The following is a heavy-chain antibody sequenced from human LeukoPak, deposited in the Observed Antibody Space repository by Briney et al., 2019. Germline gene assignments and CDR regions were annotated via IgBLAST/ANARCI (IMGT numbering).Heavy chain of an antibody. CDR2: IKSKTAGGTT. CDR1: GFSFSDAW. V-gene: IGHV3-15*01. CDR3: TSIYY. Sequence: GGSLRLSCAASGFSFSDAWMTWVRQAPGKGLEWVGRIKSKTAGGTTDYAAPVRGRFTISRDDSKNTLYLQMNSLKAEDTAMYYCTSIYYWGQGTLVTVSS. J-gene: IGHJ4*02.